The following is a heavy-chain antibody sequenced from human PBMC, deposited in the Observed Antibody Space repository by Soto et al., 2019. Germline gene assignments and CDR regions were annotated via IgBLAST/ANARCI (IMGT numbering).Heavy chain of an antibody. D-gene: IGHD1-1*01. CDR3: ATATVKLEQNCFDY. Sequence: ASVKVSCKVSGYTLTELSMHWVRQAGGKGLEWMGGFDPEDGETIYAQKFQGRVTMTEDTSTDTAYMELSSLRSEDTAVYYCATATVKLEQNCFDYWGQGTLVSVS. V-gene: IGHV1-24*01. J-gene: IGHJ4*02. CDR2: FDPEDGET. CDR1: GYTLTELS.